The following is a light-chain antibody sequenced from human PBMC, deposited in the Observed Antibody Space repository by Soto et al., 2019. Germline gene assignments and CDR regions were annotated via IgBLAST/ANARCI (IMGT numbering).Light chain of an antibody. Sequence: EMTQSPSTLSASLWDRATLSCRASQSISSYLTWYQQKPGQAPRLLIYAASSLPSGVPYRFSGSGSGTDFTLTISSLQPEDFATYYCQQSCSTPRTFGQGTKVDIK. CDR3: QQSCSTPRT. CDR1: QSISSY. V-gene: IGKV1-39*01. J-gene: IGKJ1*01. CDR2: AAS.